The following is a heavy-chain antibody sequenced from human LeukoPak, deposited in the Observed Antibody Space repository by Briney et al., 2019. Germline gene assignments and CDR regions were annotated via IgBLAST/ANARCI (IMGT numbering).Heavy chain of an antibody. CDR2: MNEYSTTI. V-gene: IGHV3-74*01. D-gene: IGHD1-14*01. J-gene: IGHJ4*02. CDR3: ARGGVNPVDH. CDR1: GFPFNSLW. Sequence: GGSLRLSCAASGFPFNSLWMHWVRQAPGKGLVWVSDMNEYSTTIRYADSVKGRFTISRDNAKSILYLQMNNLRAEDTAMYFCARGGVNPVDHWGQGTLVTVSS.